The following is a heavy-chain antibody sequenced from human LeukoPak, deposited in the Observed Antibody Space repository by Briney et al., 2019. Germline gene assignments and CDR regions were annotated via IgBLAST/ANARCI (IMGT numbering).Heavy chain of an antibody. CDR3: AKDMLSWDGSPLDY. V-gene: IGHV3-9*01. CDR1: GFTFDDYA. D-gene: IGHD1-26*01. CDR2: ISWNSGII. J-gene: IGHJ4*02. Sequence: GGSLRLSCAASGFTFDDYAMHWVRQAPGKGLEWVSSISWNSGIIGYADSVKGRFTISRDNAKKSLYLQMNSLRAEDTALYYCAKDMLSWDGSPLDYWGQGTLVTVSS.